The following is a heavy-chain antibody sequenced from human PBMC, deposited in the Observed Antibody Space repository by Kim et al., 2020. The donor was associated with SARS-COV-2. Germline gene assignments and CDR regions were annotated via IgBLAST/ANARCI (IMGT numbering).Heavy chain of an antibody. Sequence: QTLSLTCAISGDSVSGNSVAWNWIRQSPSRGLEWLGRTYYRSKWYNAYAESVKSRITINPDTSKNQFSLQLNSVTPEDTAVYYCARDRYYLDYWGQGTLVTVSP. V-gene: IGHV6-1*01. CDR1: GDSVSGNSVA. CDR2: TYYRSKWYN. CDR3: ARDRYYLDY. J-gene: IGHJ4*02.